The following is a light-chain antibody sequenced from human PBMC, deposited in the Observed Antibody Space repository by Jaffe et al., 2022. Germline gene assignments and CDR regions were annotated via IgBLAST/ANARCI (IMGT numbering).Light chain of an antibody. Sequence: IQMTQSPSSLSASAGDRVTITCRASQTITRYLHWYQQKPGKAPKLLIYDASTLQSGVPSRFSGSGSGTDFTLTISSLQPEDFATYYCQQSYSKPYTFGQGTKLEIK. CDR1: QTITRY. J-gene: IGKJ2*01. CDR3: QQSYSKPYT. CDR2: DAS. V-gene: IGKV1-39*01.